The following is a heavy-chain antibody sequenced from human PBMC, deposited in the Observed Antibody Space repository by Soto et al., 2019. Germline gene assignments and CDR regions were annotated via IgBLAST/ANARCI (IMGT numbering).Heavy chain of an antibody. CDR3: ARDRVGDMVATERLDY. D-gene: IGHD5-12*01. Sequence: QVQLVQSGAEVKKPGSSVKVSCKASGGTFSSYTISWVRQAPGQGLAWMGRIIPILGIANYAQKFQGRVTITADKSTSTAYMELSSLRSEDTAVYYCARDRVGDMVATERLDYWGQGTLVTVSS. CDR2: IIPILGIA. J-gene: IGHJ4*02. CDR1: GGTFSSYT. V-gene: IGHV1-69*08.